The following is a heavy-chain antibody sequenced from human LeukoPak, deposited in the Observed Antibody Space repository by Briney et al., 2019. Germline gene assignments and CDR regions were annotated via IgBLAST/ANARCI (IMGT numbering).Heavy chain of an antibody. V-gene: IGHV3-30*02. CDR3: AKDVYSSSWYRKGAFDI. Sequence: GGSLRLSCAASGFTFSSYGMHWVRQAPGKGLEWVAFIRYDGSNKYYADSVKGRFTISRDNSKTTLYLQMNSLRAEDTAVYYCAKDVYSSSWYRKGAFDIWGQGTMVTVSS. CDR1: GFTFSSYG. J-gene: IGHJ3*02. D-gene: IGHD6-13*01. CDR2: IRYDGSNK.